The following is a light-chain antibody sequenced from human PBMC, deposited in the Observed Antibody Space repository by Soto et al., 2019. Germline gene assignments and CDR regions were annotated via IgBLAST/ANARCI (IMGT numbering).Light chain of an antibody. CDR1: QTISSGY. CDR2: GAS. J-gene: IGKJ2*01. CDR3: QQYGSSVFT. Sequence: ETVLTQSPGTLSLSPGKRATVSCRASQTISSGYLAWYQQRPGQAPRLLIYGASNRAAGIPDRFSGSGSGTDFTLTISRLEPEDFAMYYCQQYGSSVFTFGQGTNLEI. V-gene: IGKV3-20*01.